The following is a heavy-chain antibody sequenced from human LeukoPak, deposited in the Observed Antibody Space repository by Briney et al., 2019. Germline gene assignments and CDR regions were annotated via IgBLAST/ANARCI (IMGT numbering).Heavy chain of an antibody. D-gene: IGHD6-13*01. J-gene: IGHJ5*02. V-gene: IGHV1-69*05. Sequence: GASVQVSCKASGGTFSSYAISWVRQAPGQGLEWMGGIIPIFGTANYAQKFQGRVTITTDESTSTAYMELSSLRSEDTAVYYCARDLGSPTEVGWFDPWGQGTLVTVSS. CDR3: ARDLGSPTEVGWFDP. CDR2: IIPIFGTA. CDR1: GGTFSSYA.